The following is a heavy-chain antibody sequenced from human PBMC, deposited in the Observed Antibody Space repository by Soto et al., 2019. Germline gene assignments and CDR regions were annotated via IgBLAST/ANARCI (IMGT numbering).Heavy chain of an antibody. Sequence: GGFRRLSCVASGFPFENNARSWFRQAPGKGLEWVSAISGSGGTTYYSDYVKGRFTISRDNSKNTVYLQMNDLRVEDAAEYFCAKDSRAIFGVPAGEYYAMDVWGQGTTVTVSS. V-gene: IGHV3-23*01. CDR3: AKDSRAIFGVPAGEYYAMDV. CDR2: ISGSGGTT. D-gene: IGHD3-3*01. CDR1: GFPFENNA. J-gene: IGHJ6*02.